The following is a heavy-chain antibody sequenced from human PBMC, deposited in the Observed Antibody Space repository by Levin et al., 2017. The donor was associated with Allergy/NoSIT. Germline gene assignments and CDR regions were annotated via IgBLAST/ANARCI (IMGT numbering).Heavy chain of an antibody. J-gene: IGHJ3*01. V-gene: IGHV4-30-2*01. CDR2: IFHSGST. CDR3: ASSRDSGKRMIPIPKIHFDF. D-gene: IGHD3-10*01. CDR1: GASISSGSYT. Sequence: SETLSLTCAVSGASISSGSYTWNWIRQPPGKGLEWIGYIFHSGSTYYNPSLKSRVSISLDTSKNQVSLRLTAVTAADTAVYYCASSRDSGKRMIPIPKIHFDFWGQGTMVTVSS.